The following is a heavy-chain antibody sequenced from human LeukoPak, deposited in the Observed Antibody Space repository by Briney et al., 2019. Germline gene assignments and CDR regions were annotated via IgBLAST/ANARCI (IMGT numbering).Heavy chain of an antibody. CDR1: GFTFSSNA. J-gene: IGHJ4*02. V-gene: IGHV3-30-3*01. D-gene: IGHD4-11*01. Sequence: GGSLRLSCAASGFTFSSNAMHWVRQAPGKGLEWVAVITYDGSNKYYADSVKGRFTISRDNSRNTLYLQMNSLRAEDTAVYYCAKGHDYSNYNFDYWGQGTLVTVSS. CDR3: AKGHDYSNYNFDY. CDR2: ITYDGSNK.